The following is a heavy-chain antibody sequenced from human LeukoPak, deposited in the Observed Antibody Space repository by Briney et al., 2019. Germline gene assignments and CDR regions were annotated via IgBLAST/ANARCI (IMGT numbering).Heavy chain of an antibody. J-gene: IGHJ3*02. Sequence: GGSLRLSCAASGFTFSSYSMNWVRQAPGKGLEWVSYISSSSSTIYYADSVKGRFTISRDNAKNSLHLQMNSLRAEDTAVYYCARDSSGDYGDYRDAFDIWGQGTMVTVSS. CDR3: ARDSSGDYGDYRDAFDI. V-gene: IGHV3-48*01. D-gene: IGHD4-17*01. CDR2: ISSSSSTI. CDR1: GFTFSSYS.